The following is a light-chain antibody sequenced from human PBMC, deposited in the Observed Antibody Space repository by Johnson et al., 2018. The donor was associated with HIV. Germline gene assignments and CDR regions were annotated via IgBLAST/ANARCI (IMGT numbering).Light chain of an antibody. CDR1: SSNIGNNY. J-gene: IGLJ1*01. V-gene: IGLV1-51*01. CDR2: YNN. Sequence: QSVLTQPPSVSAAPGQKVTISCSGSSSNIGNNYVSWYQQLPGTAPKLLIYYNNKRPSGIPDRFSGSKSGTSATLGITGLQTGDEADYYCGTWYSSLSAPYVFGTGTKVTVL. CDR3: GTWYSSLSAPYV.